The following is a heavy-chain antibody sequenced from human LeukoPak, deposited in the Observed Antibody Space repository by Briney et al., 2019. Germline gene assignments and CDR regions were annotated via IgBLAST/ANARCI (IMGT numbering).Heavy chain of an antibody. J-gene: IGHJ4*02. CDR1: GFTFSSYA. Sequence: GGSLRLSCTASGFTFSSYAMSWVRQAPGKGLEWVSAISGSGDSTHYADSVKGRFTISRDNSKNTLYLQMNSLRAEDTAVYYCARYNDASLDHWGQGTLVTVSS. D-gene: IGHD1-14*01. CDR3: ARYNDASLDH. V-gene: IGHV3-23*01. CDR2: ISGSGDST.